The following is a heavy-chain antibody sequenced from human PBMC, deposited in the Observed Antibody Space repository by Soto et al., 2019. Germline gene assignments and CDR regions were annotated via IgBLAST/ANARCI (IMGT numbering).Heavy chain of an antibody. D-gene: IGHD6-13*01. CDR1: GGSFSGYY. CDR3: ARAGQQLVGY. CDR2: INHSGST. J-gene: IGHJ4*02. V-gene: IGHV4-34*01. Sequence: SETLSLTCAVYGGSFSGYYWSWIRQPPGKGLEWIGEINHSGSTNYNPSLKSRVTISVDTSKNQFSLKLSSVTAADTAVYYCARAGQQLVGYWGQGTLVTVSS.